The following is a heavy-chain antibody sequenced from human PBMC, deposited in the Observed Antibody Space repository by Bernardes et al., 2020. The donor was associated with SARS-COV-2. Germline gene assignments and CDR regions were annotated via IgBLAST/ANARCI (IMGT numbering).Heavy chain of an antibody. V-gene: IGHV4-61*02. D-gene: IGHD3-22*01. Sequence: NLSLTCTVSGGSISRGSYYWCWHRQPAGKGLEWIGRIYTSGSTNYNPSLKSRVTISVDTSKNQFSLKLSSVTAADTAVYYCARDISGHYYDSSGYSDYWGQGTLVTVSS. CDR3: ARDISGHYYDSSGYSDY. J-gene: IGHJ4*02. CDR1: GGSISRGSYY. CDR2: IYTSGST.